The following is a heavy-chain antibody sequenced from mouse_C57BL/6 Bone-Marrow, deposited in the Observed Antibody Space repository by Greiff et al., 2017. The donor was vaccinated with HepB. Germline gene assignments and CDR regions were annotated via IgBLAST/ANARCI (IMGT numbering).Heavy chain of an antibody. CDR1: GYTFTSYW. Sequence: QVQLQQSGAELVRPGSSVKLSCKASGYTFTSYWMHWVKQRPIQGLEWIGNIDPSDSETHYNQKFKDKATLTVDKSSSTAYMQLSSLTSEDSAVYYCARRSGSSTYYAMDYWGQGTSVTVSS. CDR3: ARRSGSSTYYAMDY. CDR2: IDPSDSET. J-gene: IGHJ4*01. V-gene: IGHV1-52*01. D-gene: IGHD1-1*01.